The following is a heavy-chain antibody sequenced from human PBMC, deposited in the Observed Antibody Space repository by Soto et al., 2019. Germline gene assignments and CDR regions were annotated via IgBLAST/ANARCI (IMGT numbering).Heavy chain of an antibody. Sequence: SLRLSCAASGFTFSSYGMHWVRQAPGKGLEWVAVISYDGSNKYYADSVKGRFTISRDNSKNTLYLQMNSLRAEDTAVYYCAKEQDVDTAMALDYWGQGTLVTVSS. CDR3: AKEQDVDTAMALDY. D-gene: IGHD5-18*01. J-gene: IGHJ4*02. V-gene: IGHV3-30*18. CDR2: ISYDGSNK. CDR1: GFTFSSYG.